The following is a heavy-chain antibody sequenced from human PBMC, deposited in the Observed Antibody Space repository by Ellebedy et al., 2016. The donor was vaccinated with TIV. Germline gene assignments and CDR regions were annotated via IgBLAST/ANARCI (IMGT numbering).Heavy chain of an antibody. CDR1: GDSISSSKNY. CDR2: FSYSGFH. Sequence: PSETLSLTCTVSGDSISSSKNYWGWIRQSPGKGLEWIGSFSYSGFHYYNPSLKSRATISIDRSKNQFSLKLNSVTAADTAVYYCARTHFYETSGFYVDAFDIWGQGTLVTVSS. V-gene: IGHV4-39*07. J-gene: IGHJ3*02. D-gene: IGHD3-22*01. CDR3: ARTHFYETSGFYVDAFDI.